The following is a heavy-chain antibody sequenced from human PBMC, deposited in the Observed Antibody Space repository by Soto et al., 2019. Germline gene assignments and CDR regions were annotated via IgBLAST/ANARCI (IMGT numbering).Heavy chain of an antibody. V-gene: IGHV4-59*01. CDR1: GGSISSYY. CDR2: IYYSGST. D-gene: IGHD3-10*01. Sequence: QVQLQESGPGLVKPSETLSLTCTVSGGSISSYYWSWIRQPPGKGLEWIGYIYYSGSTNYNPSLKDRVTIPVDTSKTQSALKLSSVPAADTAVYYCATYGSVSYPRFDPWGQGTLVTVSS. CDR3: ATYGSVSYPRFDP. J-gene: IGHJ5*02.